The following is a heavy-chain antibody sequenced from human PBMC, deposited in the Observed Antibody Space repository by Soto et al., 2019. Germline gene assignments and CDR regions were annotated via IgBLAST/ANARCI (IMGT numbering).Heavy chain of an antibody. Sequence: PSETLSLTCTVSCGSISSGGYYWSWIRQHPGKGLEWIGYIYYSGSTYYNPSLKSRVTISVDTSKNQFSLKLSSVTAADTAVYYCGRSGWVYFDYWGQGTLVTVSS. CDR3: GRSGWVYFDY. CDR2: IYYSGST. CDR1: CGSISSGGYY. V-gene: IGHV4-31*03. D-gene: IGHD6-19*01. J-gene: IGHJ4*02.